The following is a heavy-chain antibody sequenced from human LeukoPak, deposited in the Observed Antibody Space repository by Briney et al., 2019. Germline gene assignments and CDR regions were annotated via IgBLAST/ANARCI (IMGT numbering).Heavy chain of an antibody. D-gene: IGHD2-15*01. CDR1: GYTFTGYY. Sequence: ASVKVSCKASGYTFTGYYMHWVRQAPGQGLEWMGWINPNSGGTNYAQKFQGRVTMTRDTSISTAYMELSRLRSDDTAVYYCARGYCSGGSCYYGGFGYWGQGTLVTVSS. V-gene: IGHV1-2*02. J-gene: IGHJ4*02. CDR2: INPNSGGT. CDR3: ARGYCSGGSCYYGGFGY.